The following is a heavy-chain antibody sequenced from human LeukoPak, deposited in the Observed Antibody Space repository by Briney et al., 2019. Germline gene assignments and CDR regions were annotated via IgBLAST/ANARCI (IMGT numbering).Heavy chain of an antibody. Sequence: SETLSLTCSVSGGSISSNLYYWGWIRQPPGKGLEWIGSVYYSGSTYYNPSLKSRVTISVDTSKNQFSLRLNSVTAADTAVYYCARYSGSYPFDYWGQGTLVTVSS. V-gene: IGHV4-39*07. CDR3: ARYSGSYPFDY. CDR2: VYYSGST. CDR1: GGSISSNLYY. D-gene: IGHD1-26*01. J-gene: IGHJ4*02.